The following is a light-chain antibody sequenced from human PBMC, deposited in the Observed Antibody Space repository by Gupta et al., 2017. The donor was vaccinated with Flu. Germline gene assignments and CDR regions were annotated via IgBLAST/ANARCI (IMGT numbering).Light chain of an antibody. CDR1: SSEVGGYNY. Sequence: TRTSSEVGGYNYVSWYQEHPGKAPILIIYEVNKRPSGVPDRFSGSKSGNTASLTVSGLLAEDEADYYCCSYGGSKFFGGGTKLTVL. CDR3: CSYGGSKF. CDR2: EVN. V-gene: IGLV2-8*01. J-gene: IGLJ2*01.